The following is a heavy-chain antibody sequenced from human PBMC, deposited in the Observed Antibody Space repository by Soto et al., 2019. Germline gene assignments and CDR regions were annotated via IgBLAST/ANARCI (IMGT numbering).Heavy chain of an antibody. D-gene: IGHD3-3*01. Sequence: SVKVSCKASXYTFTSYYMHWVRQAPGQGLEWMGIINPSGGSTSYAQKFQGRVTMTRDTSTSTVYMELSSLRSEDTAVYYCARDFYLRFLEWSLDYYGMDVWGQGTTVTVSS. V-gene: IGHV1-46*01. CDR3: ARDFYLRFLEWSLDYYGMDV. CDR2: INPSGGST. CDR1: XYTFTSYY. J-gene: IGHJ6*02.